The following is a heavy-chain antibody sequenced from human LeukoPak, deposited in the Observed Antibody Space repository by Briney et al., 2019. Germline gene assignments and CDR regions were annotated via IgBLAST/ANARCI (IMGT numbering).Heavy chain of an antibody. CDR2: IIPILGIA. Sequence: GASVKVSCKASGGTFSSYAISWVRQAPGQGLEWMGRIIPILGIANYAQKFQGRVTITADKSTSTAYMELSSLRSEDTAVYYCARESPVAWYFDLWGRGTLVTVSS. V-gene: IGHV1-69*04. CDR3: ARESPVAWYFDL. J-gene: IGHJ2*01. CDR1: GGTFSSYA. D-gene: IGHD6-19*01.